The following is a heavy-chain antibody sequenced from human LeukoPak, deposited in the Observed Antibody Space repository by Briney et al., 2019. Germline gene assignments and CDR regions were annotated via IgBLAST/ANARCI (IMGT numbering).Heavy chain of an antibody. D-gene: IGHD3-3*01. CDR3: ARGPRNYDFWSGWFDP. V-gene: IGHV4-30-2*01. CDR1: GGSISSGGYY. J-gene: IGHJ5*02. Sequence: SETLSLTCTVSGGSISSGGYYWSWIRQPPGKGLEWIGYIYHSGSTYYNPSLKSRVTISVDTSKNQFSLKLSSVTAADTAVYYCARGPRNYDFWSGWFDPWGQGTLVTVSS. CDR2: IYHSGST.